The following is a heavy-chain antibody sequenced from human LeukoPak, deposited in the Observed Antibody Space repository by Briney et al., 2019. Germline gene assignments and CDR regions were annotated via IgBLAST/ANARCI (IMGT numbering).Heavy chain of an antibody. D-gene: IGHD4-17*01. CDR3: ASRPRDGDYGYNWFDP. V-gene: IGHV1-18*01. CDR2: ISAYNGNT. CDR1: GYTFTSYG. Sequence: ASVKVSCKASGYTFTSYGISWVRQAPGQGLEWMGWISAYNGNTNYAQKLQGRVTMTTDTSTSTAYMELRSLRSDDTAVYYCASRPRDGDYGYNWFDPWGQGTLVTVSS. J-gene: IGHJ5*02.